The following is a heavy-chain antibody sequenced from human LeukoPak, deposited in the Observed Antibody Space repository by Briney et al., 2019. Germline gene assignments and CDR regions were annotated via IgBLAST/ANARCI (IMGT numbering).Heavy chain of an antibody. CDR1: GYSISSGYS. J-gene: IGHJ4*02. CDR2: IDHSGST. V-gene: IGHV4-38-2*01. CDR3: ARPSTIFGVATWTFDY. D-gene: IGHD3-3*01. Sequence: SETLSLTCAVSGYSISSGYSWGWIRQPPGKVLEWIGSIDHSGSTYYNPSLKSRVTISVDTSKNQFSLKLSSVTAADTAVYYCARPSTIFGVATWTFDYWGQGTLVTVSS.